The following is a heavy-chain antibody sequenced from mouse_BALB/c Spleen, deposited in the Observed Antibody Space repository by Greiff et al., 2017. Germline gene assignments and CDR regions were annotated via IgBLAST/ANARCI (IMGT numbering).Heavy chain of an antibody. J-gene: IGHJ4*01. Sequence: EVQLQQSGGGLVQPGGSRKLSCAASGFTFSSFGMHWVRQAPEKGLEWVAYISSGSSTIYYADTVKGRFTISRDNPKNTLFLQMTSLRSEDTAMYYCARYYDGYYGGPFMDYWGQGTSVTVSS. CDR2: ISSGSSTI. D-gene: IGHD2-3*01. CDR3: ARYYDGYYGGPFMDY. V-gene: IGHV5-17*02. CDR1: GFTFSSFG.